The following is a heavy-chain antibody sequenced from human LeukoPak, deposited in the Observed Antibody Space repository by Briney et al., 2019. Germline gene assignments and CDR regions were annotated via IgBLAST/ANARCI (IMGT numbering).Heavy chain of an antibody. D-gene: IGHD6-19*01. CDR3: AKDRIAVAGADY. CDR1: GFTFSSYA. CDR2: ISGSGGST. V-gene: IGHV3-23*01. Sequence: GGSLRLSCAASGFTFSSYAMSWVRQAPGKGLEWVSAISGSGGSTYYADSVKGRFAISRDNSKNTLYLQMNSLRAEDTAVYCCAKDRIAVAGADYWGQGTLVTVSS. J-gene: IGHJ4*02.